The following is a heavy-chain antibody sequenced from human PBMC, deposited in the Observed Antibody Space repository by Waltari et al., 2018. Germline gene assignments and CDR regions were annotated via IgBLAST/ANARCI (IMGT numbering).Heavy chain of an antibody. CDR2: IYHTGTT. V-gene: IGHV4-38-2*02. J-gene: IGHJ5*02. D-gene: IGHD3-9*01. CDR3: ARDKGFYDVLPGRGWFDP. Sequence: QVQLQESGPGLVKPSETLSLTCTVSNYSITSGSFWGWIRQSPGKGLEWIGSIYHTGTTYFNPSLKSRVTISIDTSKKQFSLRLCSVTAADTGVYFCARDKGFYDVLPGRGWFDPWGQGTLVTVSS. CDR1: NYSITSGSF.